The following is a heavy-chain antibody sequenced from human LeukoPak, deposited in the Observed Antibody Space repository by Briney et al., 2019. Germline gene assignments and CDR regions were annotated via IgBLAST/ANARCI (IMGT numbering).Heavy chain of an antibody. CDR3: ARDSSGFDY. CDR2: IYYSGST. Sequence: PSENLSLNCTVSGGSISSSSYYWGWIRQPPGKGLEWIGSIYYSGSTYYNPSLKSRVTISVDTSKNQFSLKLSSVTAADTAVYYCARDSSGFDYWGQGTLVTVSS. V-gene: IGHV4-39*02. J-gene: IGHJ4*02. D-gene: IGHD6-19*01. CDR1: GGSISSSSYY.